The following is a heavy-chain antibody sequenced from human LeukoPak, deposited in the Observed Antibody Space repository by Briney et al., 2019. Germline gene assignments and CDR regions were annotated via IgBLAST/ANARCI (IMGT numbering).Heavy chain of an antibody. V-gene: IGHV3-21*01. CDR2: ISSSSSYI. CDR1: GFTFSSYA. J-gene: IGHJ6*02. Sequence: GGSLRLSCAASGFTFSSYAMHWVRQAPGKGLEWVSSISSSSSYIYYADSVKGRFTISRDNAKNSLYLQMSSLRAEDTAVYYCARDRCTSCYYYYYGMDVWGQGTTVTVSS. D-gene: IGHD2-2*01. CDR3: ARDRCTSCYYYYYGMDV.